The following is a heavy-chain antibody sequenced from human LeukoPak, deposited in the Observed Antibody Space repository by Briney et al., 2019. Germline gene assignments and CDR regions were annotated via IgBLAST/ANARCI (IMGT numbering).Heavy chain of an antibody. CDR3: ARRGSSWTLES. CDR1: GYTFTGYY. J-gene: IGHJ4*02. V-gene: IGHV1-2*04. Sequence: GASVKVSCKASGYTFTGYYMHWVRQAPGQGLEWMGWINPNSGGTNYAQKFQGWVTMTTDTTTSTAYMELRRLRSDDTAVYYCARRGSSWTLESWGQGTLVTVSS. CDR2: INPNSGGT. D-gene: IGHD6-6*01.